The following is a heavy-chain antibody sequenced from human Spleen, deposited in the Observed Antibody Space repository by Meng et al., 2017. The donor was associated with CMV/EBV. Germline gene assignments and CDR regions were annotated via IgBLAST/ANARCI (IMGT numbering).Heavy chain of an antibody. CDR1: GFTFSSYG. J-gene: IGHJ6*02. D-gene: IGHD3/OR15-3a*01. Sequence: GGSLRLSCAASGFTFSSYGMHWVRQAPGKGLEWVAFIQSDGSNKYYADSVKGRFTISRDNSKNTLYLQMNSLRAEDMAVYYCARDRGYNDFIYAMDVWGQGTTVTVSS. CDR2: IQSDGSNK. V-gene: IGHV3-30*02. CDR3: ARDRGYNDFIYAMDV.